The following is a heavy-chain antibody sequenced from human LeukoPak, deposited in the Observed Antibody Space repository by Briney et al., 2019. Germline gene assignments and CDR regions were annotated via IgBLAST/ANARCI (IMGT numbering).Heavy chain of an antibody. D-gene: IGHD2-2*01. J-gene: IGHJ3*02. Sequence: SVTVSCTASGGTFSSYAISWVRQAPGQGLEWMGGIIPIFGTANYARKFQGRVTITADESTSTAYMELSSLRSEDTAVYYCARWVGSTSCYGCPKGNDAFDIWGQGTMVTVSS. CDR1: GGTFSSYA. CDR3: ARWVGSTSCYGCPKGNDAFDI. CDR2: IIPIFGTA. V-gene: IGHV1-69*13.